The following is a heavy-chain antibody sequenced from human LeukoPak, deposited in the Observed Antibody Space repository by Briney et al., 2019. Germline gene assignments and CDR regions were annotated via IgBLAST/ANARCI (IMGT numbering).Heavy chain of an antibody. D-gene: IGHD6-13*01. V-gene: IGHV3-21*01. CDR3: ASGIAAAETFDY. CDR1: GFTFSSYS. CDR2: ISSSSSYI. Sequence: GGSLRLSCAASGFTFSSYSMNWVRQAPGKGLEWVSSISSSSSYIYYADSVKGRFTISRDNAKNSLYLQMNSLRAEDTAVYYCASGIAAAETFDYWGQGTLVTVSS. J-gene: IGHJ4*02.